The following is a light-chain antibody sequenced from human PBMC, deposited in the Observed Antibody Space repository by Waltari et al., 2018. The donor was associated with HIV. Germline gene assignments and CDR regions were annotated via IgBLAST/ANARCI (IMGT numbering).Light chain of an antibody. CDR1: RSNIGAGYD. CDR3: AAWDDSLSAWV. J-gene: IGLJ3*02. CDR2: GNT. Sequence: QSVLTQPPSVSGAPGQRVTISCTGSRSNIGAGYDVHWYQQLPGTAPKLLIYGNTNRPSGVPDRFSGSKSGTSASLAISGLRSEDEADYYCAAWDDSLSAWVFGGGTKLTVL. V-gene: IGLV1-40*01.